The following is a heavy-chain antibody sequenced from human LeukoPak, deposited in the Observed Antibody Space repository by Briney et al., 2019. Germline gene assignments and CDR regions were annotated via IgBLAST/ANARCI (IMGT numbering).Heavy chain of an antibody. D-gene: IGHD2-15*01. Sequence: PSETLSLTCAVYGGSFSGYYWSWIRQPPGEGLEWIGEINHSGSTNYNPSLKSRVTISVDTSKNQFSLKLSSVTAADTAVYYCARRLGGGPTRTDYWGQGTLVTVSS. V-gene: IGHV4-34*01. J-gene: IGHJ4*02. CDR3: ARRLGGGPTRTDY. CDR1: GGSFSGYY. CDR2: INHSGST.